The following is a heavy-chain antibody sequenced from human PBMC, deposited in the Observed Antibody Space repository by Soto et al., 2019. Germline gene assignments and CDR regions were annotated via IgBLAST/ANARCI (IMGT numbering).Heavy chain of an antibody. D-gene: IGHD6-13*01. J-gene: IGHJ5*02. CDR2: IYYSGST. CDR3: ARVFSDSSSFFDP. V-gene: IGHV4-31*03. CDR1: GGSISSGGYY. Sequence: TVSGGSISSGGYYWSWIRQHPGKGLEWIGYIYYSGSTYYNPSLKSRVTIPVDTSKNQFSLKVSSVTGADTAVYYCARVFSDSSSFFDPWGQGTLVTVSS.